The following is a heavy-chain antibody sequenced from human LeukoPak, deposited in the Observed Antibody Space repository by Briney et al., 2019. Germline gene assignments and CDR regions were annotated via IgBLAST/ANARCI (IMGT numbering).Heavy chain of an antibody. Sequence: PSETLSLTCTVSDGSISSSSYHWGWVRQPPGKGREWIGSIYYSGSTYYNPSLKSRVTISVDTSKNQFSLKLSSVTAADTAVYYCASYCGGKWTAFNYWGQGTLVTVSS. D-gene: IGHD4-23*01. CDR2: IYYSGST. V-gene: IGHV4-39*07. CDR3: ASYCGGKWTAFNY. J-gene: IGHJ4*02. CDR1: DGSISSSSYH.